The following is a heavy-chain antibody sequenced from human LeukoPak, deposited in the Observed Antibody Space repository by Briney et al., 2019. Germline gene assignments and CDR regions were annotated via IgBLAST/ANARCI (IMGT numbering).Heavy chain of an antibody. Sequence: SETLSLTCTVSGGSISNSNYYWGWIRQPPGKGLEWIANIYYIGTTYYNPSLKSRVTMSVDTSKNQFSLKLSSVTAADTAVYYCARVPCSGGSCQYWYFDLWGRGTLVTVSS. D-gene: IGHD2-15*01. V-gene: IGHV4-39*07. CDR3: ARVPCSGGSCQYWYFDL. J-gene: IGHJ2*01. CDR1: GGSISNSNYY. CDR2: IYYIGTT.